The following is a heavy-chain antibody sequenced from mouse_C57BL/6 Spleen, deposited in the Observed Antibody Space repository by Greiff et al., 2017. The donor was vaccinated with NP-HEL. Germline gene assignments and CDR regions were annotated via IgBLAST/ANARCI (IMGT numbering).Heavy chain of an antibody. V-gene: IGHV1-22*01. D-gene: IGHD1-1*01. CDR3: ARGIITTEGFAY. J-gene: IGHJ3*01. Sequence: EVQLQQSGPELVKPGASVKMSCKASGYTFTDYNMHWVKQSHGKSLEWIGYINPNNGGTSYNQKFKGKATLTVNKSSSTAYMELRSLTSEDSAVYYCARGIITTEGFAYWGQGTLVTVSA. CDR1: GYTFTDYN. CDR2: INPNNGGT.